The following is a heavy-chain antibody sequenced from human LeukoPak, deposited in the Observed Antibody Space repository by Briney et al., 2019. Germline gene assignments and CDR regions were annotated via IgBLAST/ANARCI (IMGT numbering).Heavy chain of an antibody. Sequence: SGTLSLTCAVSGGSISSSNWWTWVRQPPGKGLEWIGEIYHSGSTNYNPPLKSRVTISVDKSKNQFSLKLKSVTAADTAVYYCVSRAPRDNYVRYLPMNYWGQGTLVTVSS. CDR3: VSRAPRDNYVRYLPMNY. V-gene: IGHV4-4*02. J-gene: IGHJ4*02. CDR2: IYHSGST. D-gene: IGHD3-10*02. CDR1: GGSISSSNW.